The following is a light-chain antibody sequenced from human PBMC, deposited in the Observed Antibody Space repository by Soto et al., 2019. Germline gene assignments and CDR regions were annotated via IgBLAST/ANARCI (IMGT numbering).Light chain of an antibody. V-gene: IGLV1-40*01. CDR1: NTNIGGGYD. Sequence: QSVLTQPPSVSGAPGQRVTISCAGSNTNIGGGYDVHWYQQLPGTAPKFLIYGYINRPSGVPDRFPGSNSGTSASLAITGLQAEDEADYYCHCYDNSLSGWVFGGGTKLTVL. J-gene: IGLJ3*02. CDR3: HCYDNSLSGWV. CDR2: GYI.